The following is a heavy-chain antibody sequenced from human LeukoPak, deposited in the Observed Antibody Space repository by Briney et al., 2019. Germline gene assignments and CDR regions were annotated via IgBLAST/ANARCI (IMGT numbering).Heavy chain of an antibody. J-gene: IGHJ6*03. Sequence: GGSLRLSRAASGFTFSNYAMSWVRQAPGKGLEWVSSISSGGGSTYYADSVKGRFTISRDNSKNTLYLQMNSLRAEDTAVYYCAKGGYSNGRYYYYYMDVWGEGTTVTVSS. D-gene: IGHD5-18*01. CDR2: ISSGGGST. CDR3: AKGGYSNGRYYYYYMDV. V-gene: IGHV3-23*01. CDR1: GFTFSNYA.